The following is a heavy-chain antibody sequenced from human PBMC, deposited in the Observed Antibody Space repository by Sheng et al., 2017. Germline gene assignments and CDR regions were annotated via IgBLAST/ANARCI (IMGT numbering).Heavy chain of an antibody. CDR3: ARSAGISY. CDR1: GFTFNSYE. Sequence: EVQLVESGGGLVQPGGSLRLSCAASGFTFNSYEMNWVRQTPGKGLEWVSYISSSGISIHYADSVKGRFTISRDNAKNSLFLQMNSLRAEDTAVYFCARSAGISYWGQGTLVTV. J-gene: IGHJ4*02. CDR2: ISSSGISI. V-gene: IGHV3-48*03. D-gene: IGHD2-15*01.